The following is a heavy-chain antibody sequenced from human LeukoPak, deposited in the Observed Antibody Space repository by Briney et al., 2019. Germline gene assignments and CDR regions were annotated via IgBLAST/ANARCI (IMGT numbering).Heavy chain of an antibody. CDR3: ARHLPRTDIGYAFDI. D-gene: IGHD2-15*01. CDR2: IHYSGST. V-gene: IGHV4-59*08. J-gene: IGHJ3*02. CDR1: GGSLSSYY. Sequence: PSETLSLTCTVSGGSLSSYYWSWIRQPPGKGLEWIGYIHYSGSTNYNPSLKSRVTISVDTSKNQFSLRLSSVTAADTAVYYCARHLPRTDIGYAFDIWGQGTVVTVSS.